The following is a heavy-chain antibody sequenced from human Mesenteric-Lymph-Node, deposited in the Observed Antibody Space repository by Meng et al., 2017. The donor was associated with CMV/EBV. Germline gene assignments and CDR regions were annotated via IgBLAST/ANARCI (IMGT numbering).Heavy chain of an antibody. J-gene: IGHJ4*02. D-gene: IGHD1-26*01. CDR3: ARPFDSGY. CDR1: GFSFSNYG. Sequence: GGSLRLSCAASGFSFSNYGMHWVRQAPGKGLEWVAFIRFDGSNKDYGDSVRGRFTVSRDNSKNMLYLEMNSLRAEDTAVYYCARPFDSGYWGQGTLVTVSS. V-gene: IGHV3-30*02. CDR2: IRFDGSNK.